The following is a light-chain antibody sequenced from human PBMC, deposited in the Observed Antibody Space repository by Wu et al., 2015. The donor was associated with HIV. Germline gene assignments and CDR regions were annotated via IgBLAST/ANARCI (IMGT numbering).Light chain of an antibody. J-gene: IGKJ5*01. CDR1: QDIATY. CDR3: QQLNSFPLT. CDR2: DAS. Sequence: IQLTQSPSSLSASIGDRVTITCRASQDIATYLAWYQQIPGKAPRVLIYDASTLQTGVSSRFSGSGSGAEFTLSISGVQREDFAVYYCQQLNSFPLTFGHGTRLEIK. V-gene: IGKV1-9*01.